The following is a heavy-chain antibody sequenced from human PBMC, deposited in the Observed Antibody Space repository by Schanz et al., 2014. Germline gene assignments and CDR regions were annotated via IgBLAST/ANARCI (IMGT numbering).Heavy chain of an antibody. J-gene: IGHJ3*02. Sequence: QVQLVQSGGGVVQPGGSLRLSCAASGFTFTSYSLHWVRQAPGRVLEWVAFIRYDGSSKFYAESLGGRFTISRDNSKNSLYLEMTSLRGEDTAVYYCARENLNWEAFDIWGQGTVVTVSS. D-gene: IGHD7-27*01. CDR1: GFTFTSYS. CDR2: IRYDGSSK. CDR3: ARENLNWEAFDI. V-gene: IGHV3-30*02.